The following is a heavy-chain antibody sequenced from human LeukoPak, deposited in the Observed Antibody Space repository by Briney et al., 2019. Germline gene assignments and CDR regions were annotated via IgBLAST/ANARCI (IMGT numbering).Heavy chain of an antibody. Sequence: PSETLSLTCTVSGDSISSYYWSWIRQPAGTALEWIGRIYTSGTITYNPSLKSRVTMSVDTSKNQFSLKLSSVTAADTAVYCCARDSGTTGEVKFDPWGQGTLVTVSS. CDR2: IYTSGTI. CDR1: GDSISSYY. J-gene: IGHJ5*02. D-gene: IGHD3-10*01. V-gene: IGHV4-4*07. CDR3: ARDSGTTGEVKFDP.